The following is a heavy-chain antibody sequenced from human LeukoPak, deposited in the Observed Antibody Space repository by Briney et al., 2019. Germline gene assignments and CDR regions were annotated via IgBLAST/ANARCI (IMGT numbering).Heavy chain of an antibody. CDR1: GFTFSGYE. Sequence: GGSLRLSCAASGFTFSGYEMNWVRQAPGKGLEWVSYISSSAGSLYYADSVKGRFTISRDNTKNSLYLQMNSLRAEDTAVYYCARDREPDAFDIWGQGTMVTVSS. CDR3: ARDREPDAFDI. CDR2: ISSSAGSL. J-gene: IGHJ3*02. V-gene: IGHV3-48*03. D-gene: IGHD1-26*01.